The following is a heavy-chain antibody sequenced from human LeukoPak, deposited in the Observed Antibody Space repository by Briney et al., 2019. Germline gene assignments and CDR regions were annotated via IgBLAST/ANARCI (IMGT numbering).Heavy chain of an antibody. J-gene: IGHJ4*02. D-gene: IGHD6-6*01. CDR1: GGSFSGYY. CDR2: INHSGST. Sequence: SETLSLTCAVYGGSFSGYYWSWIRQPPGKGLEWIGEINHSGSTNYNPSLKSRVTISADTSKNQFSLKLSSVTAADTAVYYCARRSSIAARPFDYWGQGTLVTVSS. V-gene: IGHV4-34*01. CDR3: ARRSSIAARPFDY.